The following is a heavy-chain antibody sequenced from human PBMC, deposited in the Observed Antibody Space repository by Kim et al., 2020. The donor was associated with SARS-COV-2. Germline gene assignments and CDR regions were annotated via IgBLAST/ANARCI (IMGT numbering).Heavy chain of an antibody. D-gene: IGHD3-3*01. V-gene: IGHV5-51*01. J-gene: IGHJ6*02. Sequence: GESLKISCKGSGYSFTSYWIGWVRQMPGKGLEWMGIIYPGDSDTRYSPSFQGQVTISADKSISTAYLQWSSLKASDTAMYYCARRQYDFWSGYHGHTGNYGMDVWGQGTTVTVSS. CDR1: GYSFTSYW. CDR3: ARRQYDFWSGYHGHTGNYGMDV. CDR2: IYPGDSDT.